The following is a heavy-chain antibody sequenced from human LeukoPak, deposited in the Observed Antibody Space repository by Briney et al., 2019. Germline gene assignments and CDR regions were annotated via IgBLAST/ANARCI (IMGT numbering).Heavy chain of an antibody. CDR1: GFTFDDYG. J-gene: IGHJ4*02. V-gene: IGHV3-20*04. CDR3: ARGYYDSSGSGLEFDY. CDR2: INWNGGST. Sequence: PGGSLRLSCAASGFTFDDYGMSWVRQAPGKGLEWVSGINWNGGSTGYADSVKGRFTISRDNAKNSLYLQMNSLRAEDTALYYCARGYYDSSGSGLEFDYWGQGTLVTVSS. D-gene: IGHD3-22*01.